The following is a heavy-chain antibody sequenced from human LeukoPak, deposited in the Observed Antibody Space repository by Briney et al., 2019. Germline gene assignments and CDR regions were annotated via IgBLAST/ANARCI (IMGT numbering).Heavy chain of an antibody. D-gene: IGHD6-6*01. V-gene: IGHV3-9*03. CDR3: AKEYSSSSGYFDY. Sequence: GRSLRLSCAASGFTFDDYAMHWVRQAPGKDLGWVSRISWNSGSIAYADSVKGRFTISRDNAKNSLYLQMSSLRAEDMALYYCAKEYSSSSGYFDYWGQGTLVTVSS. J-gene: IGHJ4*02. CDR1: GFTFDDYA. CDR2: ISWNSGSI.